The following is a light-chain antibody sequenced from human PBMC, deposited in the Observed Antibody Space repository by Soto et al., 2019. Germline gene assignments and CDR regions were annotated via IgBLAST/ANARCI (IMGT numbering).Light chain of an antibody. CDR2: DAS. V-gene: IGKV1-5*01. J-gene: IGKJ3*01. CDR3: QQSYSTPFT. Sequence: DIQMTQSPSTLSASVGDRLTITCRASQSISSWLAWYQQRPGKAPKLLIFDASSLESGVQSRFSGSGSGTDFTLTIRSLQPEDFATYYCQQSYSTPFTFGPGTKVDIK. CDR1: QSISSW.